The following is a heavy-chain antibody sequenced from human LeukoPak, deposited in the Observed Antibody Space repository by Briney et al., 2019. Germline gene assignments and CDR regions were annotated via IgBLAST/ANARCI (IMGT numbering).Heavy chain of an antibody. CDR2: ISASGGS. V-gene: IGHV3-23*01. Sequence: GGSLRLSCAASGFTFSNYAMSWVRQAQGKGLEWVSGISASGGSYYADSVKGRFTVSRDISKNTLYLQMNSLRAEDTAVYFCAREPRDCTGGTCQSAAGYYFYYWGQGTLVTVSS. CDR3: AREPRDCTGGTCQSAAGYYFYY. D-gene: IGHD2-15*01. J-gene: IGHJ4*02. CDR1: GFTFSNYA.